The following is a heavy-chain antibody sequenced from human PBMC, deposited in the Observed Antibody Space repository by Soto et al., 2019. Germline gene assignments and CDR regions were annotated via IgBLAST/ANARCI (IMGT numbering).Heavy chain of an antibody. CDR1: GYSFTSYW. CDR2: IKPGDSDT. Sequence: ESLKISCKASGYSFTSYWIGWVRQMPGKGLEWMAIIKPGDSDTRYSPSFQGQVTISADESITTAYLQWGSLKASDTAIYYCARGGTSTTYWGLFYNWGQGTLVTVS. V-gene: IGHV5-51*01. D-gene: IGHD7-27*01. CDR3: ARGGTSTTYWGLFYN. J-gene: IGHJ4*02.